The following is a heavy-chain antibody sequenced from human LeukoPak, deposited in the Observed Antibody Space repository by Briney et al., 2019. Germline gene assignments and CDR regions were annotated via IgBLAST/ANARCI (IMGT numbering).Heavy chain of an antibody. V-gene: IGHV3-23*01. D-gene: IGHD2-2*01. CDR1: GFTLRSYA. CDR2: ISGSGDTT. CDR3: AKVGARGCSSSTCFIY. J-gene: IGHJ4*02. Sequence: GGSLRLSCAASGFTLRSYAMSWVRQAPGKGLEWVSAISGSGDTTYYADSVKGRFTISRDNSKNTLYLQMNSLRPEDTAVYYCAKVGARGCSSSTCFIYWGQGTLVTVSS.